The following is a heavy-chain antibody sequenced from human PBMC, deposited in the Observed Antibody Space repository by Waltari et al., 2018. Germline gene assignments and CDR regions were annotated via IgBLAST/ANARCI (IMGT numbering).Heavy chain of an antibody. D-gene: IGHD3-22*01. V-gene: IGHV4-59*01. CDR3: ARVDYYDSSGYYDY. Sequence: QVQLQESGSGLVKPSETLSLTCTVSGGSISSYYWSWIRQPPGKGLEWIGYIYYSGSTNYNPSLKSRVTISVDTSKNQFSLKLSSVTAADTAVYYCARVDYYDSSGYYDYWGQGTLVTVSS. CDR2: IYYSGST. J-gene: IGHJ4*02. CDR1: GGSISSYY.